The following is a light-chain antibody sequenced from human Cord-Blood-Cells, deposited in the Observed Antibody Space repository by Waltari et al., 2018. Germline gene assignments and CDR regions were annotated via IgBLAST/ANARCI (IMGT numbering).Light chain of an antibody. CDR3: QQYGSSPWT. Sequence: EIVFTLSPGTLSLSPGERATLSCRASQSVSRSYLAWYQQKPGQAPRLLIYGASSRATGIPDRSSGSGSGTDFTLTISRLEPEDFAVYYCQQYGSSPWTFGQGTKVEIK. CDR1: QSVSRSY. J-gene: IGKJ1*01. CDR2: GAS. V-gene: IGKV3-20*01.